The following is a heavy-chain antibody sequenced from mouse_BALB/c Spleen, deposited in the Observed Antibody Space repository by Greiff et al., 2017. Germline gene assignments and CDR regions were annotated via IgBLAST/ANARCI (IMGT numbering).Heavy chain of an antibody. CDR1: GFTFSNYW. V-gene: IGHV6-6*02. CDR2: IRLKSNNYAT. D-gene: IGHD1-2*01. J-gene: IGHJ1*01. Sequence: EVMLVESGGGLVQPGGSMKLSCVASGFTFSNYWMNWVRQSPEKGLEWVAEIRLKSNNYATHYAESVKGRFTISRDDSKSSVYLQMNNLRAEDTGIYYCTFLLRLNWYFDVWGAGTTVTVSS. CDR3: TFLLRLNWYFDV.